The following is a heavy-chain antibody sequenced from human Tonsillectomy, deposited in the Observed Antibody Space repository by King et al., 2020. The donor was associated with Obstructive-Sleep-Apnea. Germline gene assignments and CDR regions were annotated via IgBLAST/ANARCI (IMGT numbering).Heavy chain of an antibody. V-gene: IGHV4-31*03. CDR2: IYYSGST. CDR1: GGSISSGGYY. J-gene: IGHJ5*02. D-gene: IGHD3-9*01. CDR3: AREDYDILTGYHAQPQYNWFDP. Sequence: QLQESGPGLVKPSQTLSLTCTVSGGSISSGGYYWSWIRQHPGKGLEWIGYIYYSGSTYYNPSLKSRVTISVDTSKNQFSLKLSSVTAADTAVYYCAREDYDILTGYHAQPQYNWFDPWGQGTLVTVSS.